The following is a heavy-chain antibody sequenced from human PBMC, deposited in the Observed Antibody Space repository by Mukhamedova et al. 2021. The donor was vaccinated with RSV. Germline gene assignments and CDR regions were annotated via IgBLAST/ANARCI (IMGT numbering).Heavy chain of an antibody. V-gene: IGHV3-23*01. J-gene: IGHJ6*03. CDR3: AKASVGYYMDV. D-gene: IGHD1-26*01. CDR2: ISGSGGST. Sequence: EWVSAISGSGGSTYYADSVKGRFTISRDNSKNTLYLQMNCLRAEDTAVYYCAKASVGYYMDVRGRGTTVTVSS.